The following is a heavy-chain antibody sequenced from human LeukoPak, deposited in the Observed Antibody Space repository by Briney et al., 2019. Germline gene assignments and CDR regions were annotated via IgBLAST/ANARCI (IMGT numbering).Heavy chain of an antibody. Sequence: ASVKVSCKASGYTFTSYAMNWVRQAPGQGLEWMGWINTNTGNPTYAQGFTGRFVFSLDTSVSTAYLQISSLKAEDTAVYYCARDGDSSWYRIYYYGMDVWGQGTTVTVSS. V-gene: IGHV7-4-1*02. CDR2: INTNTGNP. CDR3: ARDGDSSWYRIYYYGMDV. D-gene: IGHD6-13*01. J-gene: IGHJ6*02. CDR1: GYTFTSYA.